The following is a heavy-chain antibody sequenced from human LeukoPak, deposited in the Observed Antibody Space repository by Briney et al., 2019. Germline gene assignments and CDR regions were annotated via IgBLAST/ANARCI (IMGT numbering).Heavy chain of an antibody. J-gene: IGHJ5*01. CDR1: GGSFSGYY. V-gene: IGHV4-34*01. CDR2: INHSGST. D-gene: IGHD3-10*01. Sequence: HSETLSLTCAVYGGSFSGYYWSWIRQPPGKGLEWIGEINHSGSTNYNPSLKSRVTISIDTSKNQFSLKLNSVTAADTADYYCARAPVVRGVFGWFDFWGQGVLVTVSS. CDR3: ARAPVVRGVFGWFDF.